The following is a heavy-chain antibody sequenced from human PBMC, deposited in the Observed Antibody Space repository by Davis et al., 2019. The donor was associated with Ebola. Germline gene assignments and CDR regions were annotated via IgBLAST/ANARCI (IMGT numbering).Heavy chain of an antibody. J-gene: IGHJ6*04. CDR1: GGSISSSSYY. D-gene: IGHD3-9*01. Sequence: MPSETLSLTCTVSGGSISSSSYYWSWIRQPPGKGLEWIGYIYYSGSTNYNPSLKSRVTISVDTSKNQFSLKLSSVTAADTAVYYCASTLQPLSLVTDGMDVWGKGTTVTVSS. CDR2: IYYSGST. CDR3: ASTLQPLSLVTDGMDV. V-gene: IGHV4-61*01.